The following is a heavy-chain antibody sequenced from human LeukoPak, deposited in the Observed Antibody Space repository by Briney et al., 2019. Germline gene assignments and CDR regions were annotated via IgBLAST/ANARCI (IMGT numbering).Heavy chain of an antibody. CDR3: ARGYRGSYMLSPFDY. D-gene: IGHD1-26*01. V-gene: IGHV4-61*01. Sequence: WETLSLTCTVSGYSISSGYYWSWSRQPPEKGLECIWYSCYSGSTNYNPSLKGRVTISVDTSKNQFSLKLSSVPAADTAVYYCARGYRGSYMLSPFDYWGQGTLVTVSS. CDR2: SCYSGST. J-gene: IGHJ4*02. CDR1: GYSISSGYY.